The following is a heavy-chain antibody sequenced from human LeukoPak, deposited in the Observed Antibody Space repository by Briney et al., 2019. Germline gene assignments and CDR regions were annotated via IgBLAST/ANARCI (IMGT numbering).Heavy chain of an antibody. J-gene: IGHJ4*02. V-gene: IGHV1-2*02. D-gene: IGHD1-14*01. CDR1: GYTFTGYY. Sequence: ASVKVSCKASGYTFTGYYIHWVRQAPGQGLEWMGWINPNSGGTNYAQKFQGRVTMTRDRSINTAYMDLRSLTYDDTAVYYCARDNPAEAALDFWGQGPLVTVSS. CDR3: ARDNPAEAALDF. CDR2: INPNSGGT.